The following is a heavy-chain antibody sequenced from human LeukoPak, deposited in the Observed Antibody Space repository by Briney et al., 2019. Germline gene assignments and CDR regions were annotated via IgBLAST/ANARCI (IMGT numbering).Heavy chain of an antibody. CDR3: ARKAPKKGWFDP. CDR2: THPSGNT. J-gene: IGHJ5*02. CDR1: GASNNSYY. V-gene: IGHV4-4*09. Sequence: SETLSLSCTVSGASNNSYYWSWIRQPPGKGLEWIGYTHPSGNTNYSPSLKSRVTISMDTSTNQFSLKLKSVTAADTSVYFCARKAPKKGWFDPWGQGTLVTVSS.